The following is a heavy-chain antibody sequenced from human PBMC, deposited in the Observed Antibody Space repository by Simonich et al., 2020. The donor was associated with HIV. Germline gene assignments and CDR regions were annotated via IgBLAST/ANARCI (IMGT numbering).Heavy chain of an antibody. CDR1: GGSFSGYY. CDR3: ARHDGLTGEWSFDY. D-gene: IGHD7-27*01. J-gene: IGHJ4*02. V-gene: IGHV4-34*01. CDR2: INHSGRT. Sequence: QVQLQQWGAGLLKPSETLSLTCAVYGGSFSGYYWSWIRQPPGKGLEWIGEINHSGRTNYNPSLKSRVTISVDTFKNQFSLKLSSVTAADTAVYYCARHDGLTGEWSFDYWGQGTLVTVSS.